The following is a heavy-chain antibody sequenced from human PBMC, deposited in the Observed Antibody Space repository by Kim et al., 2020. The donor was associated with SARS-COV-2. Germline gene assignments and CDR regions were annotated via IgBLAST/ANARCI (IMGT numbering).Heavy chain of an antibody. D-gene: IGHD3-3*01. Sequence: GGSLRLSCAASGFTFSSYGMHWVRQAPGKGLEWVAVISYDGSNKYYADSVKGRFTISRDNSKNTLYLQMNSLRAEDTAVYYCAKETYYDFWSGYSIYYYYGMDVWGQGTTVTVSS. J-gene: IGHJ6*02. V-gene: IGHV3-30*18. CDR3: AKETYYDFWSGYSIYYYYGMDV. CDR2: ISYDGSNK. CDR1: GFTFSSYG.